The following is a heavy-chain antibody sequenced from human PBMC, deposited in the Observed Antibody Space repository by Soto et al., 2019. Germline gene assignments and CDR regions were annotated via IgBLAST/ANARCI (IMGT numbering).Heavy chain of an antibody. CDR3: ARSNWNDSPIDY. D-gene: IGHD1-20*01. J-gene: IGHJ4*02. CDR1: GGSISGGGYY. Sequence: QVQLQESGPGLVKPSQILSLTCTVSGGSISGGGYYWTWIRQHAGKGLEWIGYIYYSGSAYYNPSLRSRLTMSVDTSNNQFSLKLISVTAADTAVYYCARSNWNDSPIDYWGQGTLVTVSS. V-gene: IGHV4-31*03. CDR2: IYYSGSA.